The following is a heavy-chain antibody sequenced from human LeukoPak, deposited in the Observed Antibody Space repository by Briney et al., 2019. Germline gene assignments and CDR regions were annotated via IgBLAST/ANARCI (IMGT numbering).Heavy chain of an antibody. V-gene: IGHV4-59*01. Sequence: SETLSLTCTVSSVSINNYFWSWIRQSPGKGLDWIGYMSYSGSTNFNPSLKSRVTISRDKSKNQFSLKLNSVTAADTAVYYCARDRDGSWYFDLWGRGTLVTVSS. CDR2: MSYSGST. J-gene: IGHJ2*01. CDR1: SVSINNYF. CDR3: ARDRDGSWYFDL. D-gene: IGHD1-1*01.